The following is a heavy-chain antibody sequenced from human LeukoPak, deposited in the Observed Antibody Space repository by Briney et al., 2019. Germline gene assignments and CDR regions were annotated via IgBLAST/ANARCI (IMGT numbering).Heavy chain of an antibody. CDR2: INHSGST. CDR1: GGSISSGGYY. Sequence: PSQTLSLTCTVSGGSISSGGYYWSWIRQPPGKGLEWIGEINHSGSTNYNPSLKSRVTISVDTSKNQFSLKLSSVTAADTAVYYCARGVRGGDSLTSYYYYGMDVWGQGTTVTVSS. D-gene: IGHD2-21*02. J-gene: IGHJ6*02. CDR3: ARGVRGGDSLTSYYYYGMDV. V-gene: IGHV4-30-2*01.